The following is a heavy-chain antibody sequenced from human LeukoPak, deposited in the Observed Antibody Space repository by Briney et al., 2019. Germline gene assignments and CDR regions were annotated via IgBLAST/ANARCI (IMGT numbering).Heavy chain of an antibody. D-gene: IGHD6-13*01. Sequence: RASVKVSCKTSGYTFTGYFMHWVRQAPGQGLEWMGWINPNSGGTNYAQKFQGRVIMTRDTSISTAYIELSRLRSDDTAVYYCARDLDGSSGCDYWGQGTLVTVSS. J-gene: IGHJ4*02. CDR1: GYTFTGYF. V-gene: IGHV1-2*02. CDR3: ARDLDGSSGCDY. CDR2: INPNSGGT.